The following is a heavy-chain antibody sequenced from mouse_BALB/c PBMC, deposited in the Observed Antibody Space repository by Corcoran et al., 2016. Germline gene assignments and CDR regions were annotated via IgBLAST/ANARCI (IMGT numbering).Heavy chain of an antibody. CDR1: GFNIKDTY. CDR3: ARWDWYVDV. V-gene: IGHV14-3*02. Sequence: EVQLQQSGAELVKPGASVKLSCTASGFNIKDTYMHWVKQRPEQGLEWIGRIDPANGNTKYDPTFQGKATITADTSSNTADLPLSSLTSEDTAVYDCARWDWYVDVWGAGTTVTVSS. J-gene: IGHJ1*01. CDR2: IDPANGNT.